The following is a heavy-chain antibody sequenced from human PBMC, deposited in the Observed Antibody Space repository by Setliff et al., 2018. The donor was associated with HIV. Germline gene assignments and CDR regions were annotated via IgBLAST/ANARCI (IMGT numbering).Heavy chain of an antibody. CDR1: GFSFSTYT. J-gene: IGHJ6*03. V-gene: IGHV3-21*01. CDR3: ARVLRIMTTVTTGRDYYYMDV. D-gene: IGHD4-17*01. CDR2: ISSTSSYI. Sequence: GESLKISCAASGFSFSTYTMNWVRQAPGKGLEWVSSISSTSSYIYYADSVKGRFTISRDNAKNSLYLQMNSLRAEDTAVYYCARVLRIMTTVTTGRDYYYMDVWGKGTTVTVSS.